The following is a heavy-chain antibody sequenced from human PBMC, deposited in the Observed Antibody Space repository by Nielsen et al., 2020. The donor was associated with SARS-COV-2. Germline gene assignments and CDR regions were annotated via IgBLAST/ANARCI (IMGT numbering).Heavy chain of an antibody. CDR2: TYYSGIT. CDR3: ARAPKDPVVVVAPDAFDM. CDR1: GGSISPYY. J-gene: IGHJ3*02. V-gene: IGHV4-59*13. D-gene: IGHD2-15*01. Sequence: SETLSLTCTVSGGSISPYYWTWIRQPPGKGLEFIGYTYYSGITDYNPSLKSRVTISVDTSKNQFSLNLSSVTAADTAVYYCARAPKDPVVVVAPDAFDMWGQGTKATVSS.